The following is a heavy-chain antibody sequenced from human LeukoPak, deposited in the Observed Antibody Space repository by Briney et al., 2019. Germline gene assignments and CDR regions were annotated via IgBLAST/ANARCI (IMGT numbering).Heavy chain of an antibody. CDR2: IIPIFSRA. Sequence: SVKLSCNAAGGTFTSYGISWVRQAPGQGLEWKGGIIPIFSRANYAQKFQGRGAITADESTITAYMELSSLTSEDTATRYCARSWDSSGSYSHPRFDYWGKGTLVSVSS. J-gene: IGHJ4*02. CDR3: ARSWDSSGSYSHPRFDY. D-gene: IGHD3-22*01. CDR1: GGTFTSYG. V-gene: IGHV1-69*13.